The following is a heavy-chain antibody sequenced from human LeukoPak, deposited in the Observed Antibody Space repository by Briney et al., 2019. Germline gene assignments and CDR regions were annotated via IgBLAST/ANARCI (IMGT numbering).Heavy chain of an antibody. CDR1: GGSISSYY. CDR3: ARESGSYDAFDI. J-gene: IGHJ3*02. D-gene: IGHD3-10*01. CDR2: IYYSGST. Sequence: PSETLSLTCTVSGGSISSYYWSWIRQPPGKGLEWIGYIYYSGSTNYNPSLKSRVTISVATSKNQFSLKLGSVTAADTAVYYCARESGSYDAFDIWGQGTMVTVSS. V-gene: IGHV4-59*01.